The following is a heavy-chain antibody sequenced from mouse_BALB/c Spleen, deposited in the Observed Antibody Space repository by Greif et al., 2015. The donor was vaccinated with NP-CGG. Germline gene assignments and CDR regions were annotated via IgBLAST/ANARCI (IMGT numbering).Heavy chain of an antibody. CDR3: ARYEYAMDY. CDR2: INPGSGGT. J-gene: IGHJ4*01. V-gene: IGHV1-54*01. CDR1: GYAFTNYL. D-gene: IGHD2-3*01. Sequence: VQLQESGAELVRPGTSVKVSCKASGYAFTNYLIEWVKQRPGQGLEWIGVINPGSGGTNYNEKFKGKATLTADKSSSTAYMQLSSLTSDDSAVYFCARYEYAMDYWGQGTSVTVSS.